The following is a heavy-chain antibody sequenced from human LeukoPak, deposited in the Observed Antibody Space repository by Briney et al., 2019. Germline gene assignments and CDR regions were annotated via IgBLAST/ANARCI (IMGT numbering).Heavy chain of an antibody. CDR1: GGSISSGGYY. CDR2: IYYSGST. V-gene: IGHV4-61*08. D-gene: IGHD1-26*01. Sequence: SETLSLTCTVSGGSISSGGYYWSWIRQHPGKGLEWIGYIYYSGSTNYNPSLKSRVTISVDTSKNQFSLKLSSVTAADTAVYYCSTTSGADLFDYWGQGTLVTVSS. CDR3: STTSGADLFDY. J-gene: IGHJ4*02.